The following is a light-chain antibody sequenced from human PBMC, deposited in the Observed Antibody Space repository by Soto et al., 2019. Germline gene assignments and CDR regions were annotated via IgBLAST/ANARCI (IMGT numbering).Light chain of an antibody. V-gene: IGKV3-15*01. CDR2: GAS. Sequence: EIVMTQSPATLSVSPGERATFSCRASQSVSSNLAWYQQKPGQAPRLLIYGASTRATGIPARFSGSGSGTEFTLTISSLQSEDFALYYCQQYNNWPTWTFGQGTKVEIK. CDR1: QSVSSN. CDR3: QQYNNWPTWT. J-gene: IGKJ1*01.